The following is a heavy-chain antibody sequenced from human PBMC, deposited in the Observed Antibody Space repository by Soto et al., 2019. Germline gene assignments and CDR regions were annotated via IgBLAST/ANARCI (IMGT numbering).Heavy chain of an antibody. CDR1: GFTFSSYG. Sequence: QVQLVESGGGVVQPGRSLRLSCAASGFTFSSYGMHWVRQAPGKGLEWVAVIWYDGSNKYYADSVKGRFTISRDNSKNTLSLQMNSLRAEDTAVYYCARERGRGYSGYDPGHYYYYGMDVWGQGTTVTVSS. D-gene: IGHD5-12*01. CDR2: IWYDGSNK. V-gene: IGHV3-33*01. J-gene: IGHJ6*02. CDR3: ARERGRGYSGYDPGHYYYYGMDV.